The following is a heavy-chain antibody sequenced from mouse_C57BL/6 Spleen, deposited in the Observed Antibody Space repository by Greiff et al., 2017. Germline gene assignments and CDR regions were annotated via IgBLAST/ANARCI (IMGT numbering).Heavy chain of an antibody. D-gene: IGHD2-4*01. CDR1: GYTFTSYW. CDR2: IDPSDSYT. CDR3: ARGDYDPFDY. J-gene: IGHJ2*01. V-gene: IGHV1-69*01. Sequence: QVQLQQPGAELVMPGASVKLSCKASGYTFTSYWMHWVKQRPGQGLEWIGEIDPSDSYTNYNQKFKGKSTLTVDKSSSTAYMQLSSLKSEDSAVYYGARGDYDPFDYWGQGTTLTVSS.